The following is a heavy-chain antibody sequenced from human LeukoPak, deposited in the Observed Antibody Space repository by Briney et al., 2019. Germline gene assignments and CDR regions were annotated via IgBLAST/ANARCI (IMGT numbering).Heavy chain of an antibody. CDR2: IKQDGSEK. CDR1: GFTFSFYW. D-gene: IGHD3-22*01. V-gene: IGHV3-7*04. CDR3: ARDEHQYYSESSGRFDY. J-gene: IGHJ4*02. Sequence: PGGSLRLSCVASGFTFSFYWMGWVRPAAGKGLEWVANIKQDGSEKYYVDSARGRFTISRDNAKNSLYLHMNSLRAEDTAVYFCARDEHQYYSESSGRFDYWGQGTLVTVSS.